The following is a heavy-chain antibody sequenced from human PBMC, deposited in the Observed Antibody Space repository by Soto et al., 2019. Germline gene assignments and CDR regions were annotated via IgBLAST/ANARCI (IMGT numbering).Heavy chain of an antibody. CDR1: GGSFSVHS. D-gene: IGHD3-22*01. CDR2: INHSGRV. V-gene: IGHV4-34*01. J-gene: IGHJ5*01. CDR3: STRAYDTNGYYRFDP. Sequence: SETLSLTCAVYGGSFSVHSWTWMRDSPGKGLEWIGDINHSGRVNYSPSLKSRVTISLDTSKNQFSLTLSAVTAADTAMYYCSTRAYDTNGYYRFDPWGQGTLVTVSS.